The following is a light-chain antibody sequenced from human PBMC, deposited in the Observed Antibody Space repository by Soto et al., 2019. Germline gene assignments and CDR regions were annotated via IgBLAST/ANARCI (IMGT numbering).Light chain of an antibody. CDR2: DAS. J-gene: IGKJ1*01. CDR3: HQYNNWPPWT. V-gene: IGKV3-11*01. CDR1: HIVSSY. Sequence: EIVLTQSPATLSFSPCEIATLSCSSSHIVSSYLSCYQQKPVQAPRLLIYDASNRATGIPARFSGSGSGTEFTLTISSLQSEDYAVYYCHQYNNWPPWTFGQGTKVDI.